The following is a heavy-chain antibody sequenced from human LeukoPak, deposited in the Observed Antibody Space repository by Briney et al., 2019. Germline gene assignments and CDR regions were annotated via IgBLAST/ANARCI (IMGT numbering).Heavy chain of an antibody. J-gene: IGHJ4*02. Sequence: QVQLQESGPGLVKPSQTLSLTCTVSGCSISSGSYYVSWFRQPAWQGLEWIGSIYTSGSTNYNPSLKSRVTISVDTSKNQFSLKLSSVTAADTAVYYCARTFSSSSDYWGQGTLVTVSS. CDR3: ARTFSSSSDY. CDR1: GCSISSGSYY. CDR2: IYTSGST. D-gene: IGHD6-6*01. V-gene: IGHV4-61*02.